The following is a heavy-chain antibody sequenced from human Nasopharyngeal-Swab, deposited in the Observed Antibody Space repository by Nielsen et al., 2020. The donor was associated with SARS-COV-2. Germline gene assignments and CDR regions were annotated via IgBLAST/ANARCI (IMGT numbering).Heavy chain of an antibody. CDR1: GYTFTSYD. J-gene: IGHJ6*02. CDR2: MNPNSGNT. CDR3: ARDTRMSYYYYYGMDV. D-gene: IGHD2-15*01. V-gene: IGHV1-8*01. Sequence: ASVKVSCKASGYTFTSYDINRVRQPTGQGLAWMGCMNPNSGNTGYAQKFQGRVTMTRNTYISTAYMELSSLRSEDTAVYYCARDTRMSYYYYYGMDVWGQGTTVTVSS.